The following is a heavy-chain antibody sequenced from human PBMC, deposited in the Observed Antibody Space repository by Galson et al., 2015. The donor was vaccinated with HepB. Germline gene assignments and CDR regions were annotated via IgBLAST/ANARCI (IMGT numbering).Heavy chain of an antibody. CDR1: GYTFTSYG. Sequence: SVKVSCKASGYTFTSYGISWVRQAPGQGLEWMGWISAYNGNTNYAQKLQGRVTMTSDTSTSTAYMELRSLRSDDTAVYYCAREVASSGYDFSVPSNWFDPWGQGTLVTVSS. D-gene: IGHD5-12*01. CDR3: AREVASSGYDFSVPSNWFDP. V-gene: IGHV1-18*01. J-gene: IGHJ5*02. CDR2: ISAYNGNT.